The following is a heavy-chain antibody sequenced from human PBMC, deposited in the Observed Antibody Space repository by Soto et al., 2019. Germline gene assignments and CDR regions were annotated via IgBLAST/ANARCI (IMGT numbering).Heavy chain of an antibody. V-gene: IGHV1-69*01. CDR3: ARGTTRCSSTSCAYYYYYYGMDV. J-gene: IGHJ6*02. CDR2: IIPIFGTA. CDR1: GGTFSSYA. D-gene: IGHD2-2*01. Sequence: QVQLVQSGAEVKKPGSSVKVSCKASGGTFSSYAISWVRQAPGQGLEWMGGIIPIFGTANYAQKFQGRVTITADESTSTAYMELSSLRSEDTAVDYCARGTTRCSSTSCAYYYYYYGMDVWGQGTTVTVSS.